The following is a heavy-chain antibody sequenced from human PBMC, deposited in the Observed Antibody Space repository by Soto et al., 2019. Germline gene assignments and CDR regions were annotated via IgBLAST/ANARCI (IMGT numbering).Heavy chain of an antibody. CDR2: IIPILGIA. V-gene: IGHV1-69*08. CDR1: GGTFSSYT. J-gene: IGHJ5*02. Sequence: QVQLVQSGAEVKKPGSSVKVSCKASGGTFSSYTISWVRQAPGQGLEWMGRIIPILGIANYAQKFQGRVTITADKSTRTAYMELSSLRSEDTAVYYCAREDEKADIVVVPAASPKGWFDPWGQGTLVTVSS. CDR3: AREDEKADIVVVPAASPKGWFDP. D-gene: IGHD2-2*01.